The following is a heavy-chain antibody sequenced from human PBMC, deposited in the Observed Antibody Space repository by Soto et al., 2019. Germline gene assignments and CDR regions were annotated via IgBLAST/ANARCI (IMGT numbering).Heavy chain of an antibody. J-gene: IGHJ6*02. V-gene: IGHV6-1*01. CDR3: ARGLSSGPRSVYYYGMDV. D-gene: IGHD3-22*01. Sequence: PSQTLSLTCAISGDSVSSNSAAWNWIRQSPSRGLEWLGRTYYRSKWYNDYAVSVKSRITINPDTSKNQFSLQLNSVTPEDTAVYYCARGLSSGPRSVYYYGMDVWGQGTTVTISS. CDR2: TYYRSKWYN. CDR1: GDSVSSNSAA.